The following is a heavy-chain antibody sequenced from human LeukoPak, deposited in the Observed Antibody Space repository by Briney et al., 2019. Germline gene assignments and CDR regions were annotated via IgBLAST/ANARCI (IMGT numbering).Heavy chain of an antibody. J-gene: IGHJ4*02. Sequence: PSETLSLTCTVSGGSISSYYWSWIRQPPGKGLEWIGYIYYSGSTNYSPSLKSRVTISVDTSKNQFSLKLSSVTAADTAVYYCARSPMVSSYYFDYWGQGTLVTVSS. D-gene: IGHD2-8*01. CDR1: GGSISSYY. V-gene: IGHV4-59*01. CDR3: ARSPMVSSYYFDY. CDR2: IYYSGST.